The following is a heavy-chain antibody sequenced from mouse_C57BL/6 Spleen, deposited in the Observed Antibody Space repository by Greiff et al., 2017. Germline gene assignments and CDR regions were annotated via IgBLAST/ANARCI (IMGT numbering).Heavy chain of an antibody. J-gene: IGHJ4*01. CDR2: INPNNGGT. CDR1: GYTFTDYY. CDR3: ARGPIVTRDYALDY. V-gene: IGHV1-26*01. Sequence: VQLQQSGPELVKPGASVKVSCKASGYTFTDYYMNWVKQSHGKSLEWIGDINPNNGGTSYNQKFKGKATLTVDKSSSTAYMEIRSLTSEDSAVYYCARGPIVTRDYALDYWGQGTSVTVSS. D-gene: IGHD2-5*01.